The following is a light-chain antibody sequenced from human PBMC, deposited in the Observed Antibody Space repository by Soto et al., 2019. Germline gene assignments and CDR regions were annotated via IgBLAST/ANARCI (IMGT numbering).Light chain of an antibody. Sequence: EIVLTQSPGTLSLSPGERATLSYRASQSVSSTYLAWYQQKPGQAPRLLISGASSRATGIPDRFSGSGSGTDFTLTISRLEPEDFAVYYCQQYGGSPPITFGQGTRLDIK. CDR3: QQYGGSPPIT. CDR2: GAS. CDR1: QSVSSTY. J-gene: IGKJ5*01. V-gene: IGKV3-20*01.